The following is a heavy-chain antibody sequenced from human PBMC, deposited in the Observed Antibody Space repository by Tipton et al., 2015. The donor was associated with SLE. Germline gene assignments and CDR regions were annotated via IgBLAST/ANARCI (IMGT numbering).Heavy chain of an antibody. Sequence: TLSLTCSVSGGSISSSTYYWGWIRQPPGKGLEWIGSSYYSRITYYNPSLKSRVTMSVDTSKNHFSLKVNSVTAADTAVYYCARGGHYAWFGPWGQGFLVTVSS. CDR3: ARGGHYAWFGP. CDR2: SYYSRIT. CDR1: GGSISSSTYY. J-gene: IGHJ5*02. D-gene: IGHD3-3*01. V-gene: IGHV4-39*07.